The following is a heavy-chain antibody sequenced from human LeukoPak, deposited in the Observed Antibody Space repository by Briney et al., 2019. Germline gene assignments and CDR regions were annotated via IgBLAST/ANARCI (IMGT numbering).Heavy chain of an antibody. D-gene: IGHD5-12*01. J-gene: IGHJ4*02. CDR3: ARQGYSAYEILDY. Sequence: SETLSLTCPVSGGTISRDYWSWIRQPPGKGLEWIGYIHYSGSTNYSPSLKSRVTISVDTSKNQFSLKLSSVTAADTAVYYCARQGYSAYEILDYWGQGTLVTVSS. CDR1: GGTISRDY. CDR2: IHYSGST. V-gene: IGHV4-59*08.